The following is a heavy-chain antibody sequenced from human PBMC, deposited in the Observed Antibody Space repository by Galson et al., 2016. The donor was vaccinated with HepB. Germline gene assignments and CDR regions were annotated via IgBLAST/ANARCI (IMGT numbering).Heavy chain of an antibody. V-gene: IGHV3-66*01. Sequence: SLRLSCAASGFTVSSNYMSWVRQAPGKGLEWVSVIYSGGSTYYADSVKGRFTTSSDNSKNTLYLQMNSLRADDTAVYYGGRGSKYGFDMWGQGTMVTVSS. CDR2: IYSGGST. CDR1: GFTVSSNY. J-gene: IGHJ3*02. CDR3: GRGSKYGFDM.